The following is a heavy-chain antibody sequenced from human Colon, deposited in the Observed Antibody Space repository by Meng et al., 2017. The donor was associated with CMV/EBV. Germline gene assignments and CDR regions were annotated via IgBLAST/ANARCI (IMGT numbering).Heavy chain of an antibody. D-gene: IGHD2-8*01. CDR1: GGSFSGYY. V-gene: IGHV4-34*01. CDR2: TTHTGIN. CDR3: ARLQLMVYGLTLDY. Sequence: GSLRLSCTVPGGSFSGYYWSWIRQTPERGLEWLGETTHTGINAYNPSLKGRITISVDPSKKQTSLTLTALTAADAAVYYCARLQLMVYGLTLDYWGQGTLVTVSS. J-gene: IGHJ4*02.